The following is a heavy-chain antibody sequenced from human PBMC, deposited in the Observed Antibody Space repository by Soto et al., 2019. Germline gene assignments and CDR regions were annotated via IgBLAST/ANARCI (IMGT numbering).Heavy chain of an antibody. CDR3: AREYYSGSGTYYAPFDF. V-gene: IGHV4-4*07. D-gene: IGHD3-10*01. Sequence: LSLPCTVSGGSISSYYWNWIRQPAGKGLEWIGRFYTSGSPNYNPSLKSRVTLSVDTSKNQFSLRLNSVTAADTAVYYCAREYYSGSGTYYAPFDFWGQGTLVNVSS. CDR2: FYTSGSP. J-gene: IGHJ4*02. CDR1: GGSISSYY.